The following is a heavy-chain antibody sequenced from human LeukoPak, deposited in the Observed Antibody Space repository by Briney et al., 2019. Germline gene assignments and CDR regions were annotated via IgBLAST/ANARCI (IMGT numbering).Heavy chain of an antibody. D-gene: IGHD3-10*01. CDR1: GFTFSSYG. CDR3: AKDSYYYGSGSYHGMDV. CDR2: ISYDGSNK. Sequence: GGSLRLSCAASGFTFSSYGMHWVRQAPGKGLEWVAVISYDGSNKYYADSVKGRFTISRDNSKNTLYLQMNSLRAEDTAVYYCAKDSYYYGSGSYHGMDVWGQGTTVTVSS. J-gene: IGHJ6*02. V-gene: IGHV3-30*18.